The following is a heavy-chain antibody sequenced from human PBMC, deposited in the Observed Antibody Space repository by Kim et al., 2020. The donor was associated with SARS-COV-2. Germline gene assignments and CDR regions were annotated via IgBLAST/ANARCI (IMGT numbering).Heavy chain of an antibody. V-gene: IGHV3-48*03. CDR1: GFTFSSYE. J-gene: IGHJ6*01. Sequence: GGSLRLSCAASGFTFSSYEMNWVRQAPGKGLEWVSYISSSGSTIYYADSVKGRFTISRDNAKNSLYLQMNSLRAEDTAVYYCARAGLDYYYTCKDVWGAGTTVTASS. CDR2: ISSSGSTI. CDR3: ARAGLDYYYTCKDV.